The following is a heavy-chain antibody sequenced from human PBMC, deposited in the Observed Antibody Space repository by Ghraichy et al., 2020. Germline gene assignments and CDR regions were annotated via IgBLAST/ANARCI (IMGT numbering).Heavy chain of an antibody. CDR3: ARVPTSVSSGWYEYYFDY. Sequence: SETLSLTCTVSGGSISSSSYYWGWIRQPPGKGLEWIGSIYYSGSTYYNPSLKSRVTISVDTSKNQFSLKLSSVTAADTAVYYCARVPTSVSSGWYEYYFDYWGQGTLVTVSS. V-gene: IGHV4-39*01. J-gene: IGHJ4*02. D-gene: IGHD6-19*01. CDR2: IYYSGST. CDR1: GGSISSSSYY.